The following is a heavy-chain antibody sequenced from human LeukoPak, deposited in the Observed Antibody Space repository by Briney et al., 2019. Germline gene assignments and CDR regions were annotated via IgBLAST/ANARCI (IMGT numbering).Heavy chain of an antibody. CDR2: IHYSARI. CDR1: GYSISSGYY. CDR3: TREVRSAWASFDP. J-gene: IGHJ5*02. D-gene: IGHD1-26*01. Sequence: SETLSLTCTVSGYSISSGYYWGWIRQPPGKGLGWIGSIHYSARIYYNPSLKSRLTISPDTSKNQFSLKLTSVTAADTAVYYCTREVRSAWASFDPWGQGTLVIVSS. V-gene: IGHV4-38-2*02.